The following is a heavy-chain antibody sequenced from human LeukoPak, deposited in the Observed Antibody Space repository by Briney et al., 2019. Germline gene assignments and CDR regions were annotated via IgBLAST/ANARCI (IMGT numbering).Heavy chain of an antibody. V-gene: IGHV4-59*01. D-gene: IGHD6-19*01. Sequence: PAETLSLTCTVSGGSISSYYWSWIRQPPGKGLEWIGYIYSSGSTSYNPSLKSRVTISVDTSKNQFSLKLSSVTAADTAVYYCARYTSNGLDFWGQGTLVTVSS. CDR2: IYSSGST. CDR1: GGSISSYY. J-gene: IGHJ4*02. CDR3: ARYTSNGLDF.